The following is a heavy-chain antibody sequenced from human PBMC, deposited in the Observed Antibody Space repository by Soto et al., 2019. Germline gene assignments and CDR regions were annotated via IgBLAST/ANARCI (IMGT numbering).Heavy chain of an antibody. CDR1: GFTFSSYA. Sequence: PASSLRLSCAASGFTFSSYAMSWVHQAPGKGVEGRGALSASGGSTYHADSVKGRFTISRDNSKKTLYLQMNSLRAEDTAVYYCAKGRGGMGTIFGVVIDDARRLSWMDVWAQGTRVTVSS. D-gene: IGHD3-3*01. V-gene: IGHV3-23*01. CDR2: LSASGGST. CDR3: AKGRGGMGTIFGVVIDDARRLSWMDV. J-gene: IGHJ6*02.